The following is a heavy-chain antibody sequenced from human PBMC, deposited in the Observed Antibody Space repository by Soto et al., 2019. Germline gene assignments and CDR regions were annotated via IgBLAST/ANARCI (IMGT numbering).Heavy chain of an antibody. Sequence: GESLKISCKGSGYSFAGYWITWVRQKPGKGLKWMGRIDPSDSRTCYSPSFRGHVTISVTKSITTVFLQWSSLRASDTAMYYCARQIYDSDTGPNFQYYFDSWGQGTPVTVSS. CDR1: GYSFAGYW. CDR3: ARQIYDSDTGPNFQYYFDS. J-gene: IGHJ4*02. D-gene: IGHD3-22*01. CDR2: IDPSDSRT. V-gene: IGHV5-10-1*01.